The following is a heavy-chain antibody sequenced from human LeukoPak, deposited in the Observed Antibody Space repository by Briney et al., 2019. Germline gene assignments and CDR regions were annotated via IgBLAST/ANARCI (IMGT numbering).Heavy chain of an antibody. CDR2: IYYSGST. CDR3: ARGGGPGSYWHYYFDH. Sequence: SGTLSLTCTVSGGSISSYYWSWIRQPPGKGLEWIGYIYYSGSTNYNPSLKSRVTISVDTSKNQFSLNLSSVSAADTAVYYCARGGGPGSYWHYYFDHWGQGTLVTVSS. CDR1: GGSISSYY. V-gene: IGHV4-59*01. J-gene: IGHJ4*02. D-gene: IGHD3-10*01.